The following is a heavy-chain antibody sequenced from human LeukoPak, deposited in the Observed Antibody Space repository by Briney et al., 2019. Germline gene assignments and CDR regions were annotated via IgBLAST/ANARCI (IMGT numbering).Heavy chain of an antibody. CDR3: VKGFNWYFDL. CDR2: IWYDGSIK. Sequence: GGSLRLSCAASGFSFSDYGVHWVRQAPGKGPEWVAVIWYDGSIKYYADSVKGRFTISRDNSRNTVYLQMNSLRAEDTAVYYCVKGFNWYFDLWGRGTLVTVSS. V-gene: IGHV3-33*06. CDR1: GFSFSDYG. J-gene: IGHJ2*01.